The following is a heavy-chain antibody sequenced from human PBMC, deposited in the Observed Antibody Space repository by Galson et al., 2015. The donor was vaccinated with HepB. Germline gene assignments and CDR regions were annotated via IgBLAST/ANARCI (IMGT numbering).Heavy chain of an antibody. D-gene: IGHD5-18*01. CDR1: GFTFSTFT. V-gene: IGHV3-11*01. Sequence: SLRLSCAASGFTFSTFTMSWVRQTPGKGLQWVSYISTNGATIYYTDSVKGRFTVSKDNSNNMLYLQMNSLRAEDAGLYFCAKGYGLFDSWGQGILVTVSS. CDR2: ISTNGATI. J-gene: IGHJ5*01. CDR3: AKGYGLFDS.